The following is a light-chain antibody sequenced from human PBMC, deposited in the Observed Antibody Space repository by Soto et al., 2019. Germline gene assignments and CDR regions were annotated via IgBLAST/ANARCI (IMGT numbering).Light chain of an antibody. J-gene: IGKJ4*01. CDR3: QQRSNWPSLT. CDR1: QSVGSY. CDR2: DAS. Sequence: EIVLTQPPGTLSLSPGERASLSCRASQSVGSYLAWYQHKPGQAPRLLISDASNRATGIPARFSGSGSETDFTLTISSLEPEDSAVYYCQQRSNWPSLTFGGGTKVDIK. V-gene: IGKV3-11*01.